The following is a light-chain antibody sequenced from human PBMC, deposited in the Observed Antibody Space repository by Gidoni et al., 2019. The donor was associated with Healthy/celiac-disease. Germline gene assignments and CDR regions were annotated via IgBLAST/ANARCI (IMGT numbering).Light chain of an antibody. J-gene: IGKJ1*01. V-gene: IGKV1-6*01. CDR2: AAS. CDR3: RQDYNYPWT. CDR1: QVIRND. Sequence: AIQMTQSPSSLSASVGDRVTITCRASQVIRNDLGWYQQKPGKAPKLLIYAASSLQSGVPSRFSGSGSGTDFTLTISSLQPEDFATYYCRQDYNYPWTFGQGTKVEIK.